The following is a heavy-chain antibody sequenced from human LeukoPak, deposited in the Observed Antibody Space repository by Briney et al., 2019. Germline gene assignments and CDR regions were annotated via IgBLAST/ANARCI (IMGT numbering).Heavy chain of an antibody. Sequence: GGSLRLSCAASGFTFSNVWMSWVRQTPGKGLEWVGRIKSKTDGGTADYAAPVKGRFTISRDDSKDTLYLRMNSLKTEDTAVYYCTTESNGGSDSWGRGTLVTVSS. CDR3: TTESNGGSDS. D-gene: IGHD4-23*01. V-gene: IGHV3-15*01. CDR1: GFTFSNVW. J-gene: IGHJ4*02. CDR2: IKSKTDGGTA.